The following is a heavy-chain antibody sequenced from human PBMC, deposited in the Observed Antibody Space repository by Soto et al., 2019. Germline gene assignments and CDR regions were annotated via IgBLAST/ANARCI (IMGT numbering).Heavy chain of an antibody. CDR3: AKVGPSHHFIAAAGPLDY. V-gene: IGHV4-59*08. D-gene: IGHD6-13*01. Sequence: SETLSLTCTVSGGSISSYYWSWIRQPPGKGLEWIGYIYYSGSTNYNPSLKSRVTISVDTSKNQFSPKLSSVTAADTAVYYCAKVGPSHHFIAAAGPLDYWGQGTLVTVSS. J-gene: IGHJ4*02. CDR1: GGSISSYY. CDR2: IYYSGST.